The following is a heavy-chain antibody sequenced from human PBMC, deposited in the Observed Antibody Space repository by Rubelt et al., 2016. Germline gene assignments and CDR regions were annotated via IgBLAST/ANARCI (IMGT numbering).Heavy chain of an antibody. D-gene: IGHD3-10*01. J-gene: IGHJ4*02. V-gene: IGHV3-21*04. Sequence: CVASGFTLSAHSMNWVRQAPGRGLEWVSSISTSSSYMFYADSVKGRFTISRDNAKNSLYLQMNSLRAEDTAVYYCARGNSAAYWGQGTLVTVSP. CDR3: ARGNSAAY. CDR1: GFTLSAHS. CDR2: ISTSSSYM.